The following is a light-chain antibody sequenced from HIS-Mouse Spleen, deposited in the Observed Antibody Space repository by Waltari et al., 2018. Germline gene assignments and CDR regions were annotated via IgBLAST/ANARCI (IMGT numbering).Light chain of an antibody. J-gene: IGLJ2*01. V-gene: IGLV4-69*01. CDR3: QTWGTGIVV. CDR2: LNSDGSH. CDR1: RGHSSYA. Sequence: QLVLTQSPSASASLGASVKPTCTLSRGHSSYAIAWHQQQPEKGPRYLMRLNSDGSHSKGDGIPDRFSGSSSGAERYLTISSLQSEDEADYYCQTWGTGIVVFGGGTKLTVL.